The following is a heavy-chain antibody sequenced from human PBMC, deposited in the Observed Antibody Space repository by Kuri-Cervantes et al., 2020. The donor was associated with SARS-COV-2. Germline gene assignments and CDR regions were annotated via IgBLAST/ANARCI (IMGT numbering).Heavy chain of an antibody. CDR3: ATEVGYCSGGSCYGFDY. D-gene: IGHD2-15*01. CDR2: INPSGGST. J-gene: IGHJ4*02. V-gene: IGHV1-46*01. CDR1: GYTFTSYY. Sequence: ASVKVSCKASGYTFTSYYMHWVRQAPGQGLEWMGIINPSGGSTSYAQKFQGRVTMTRDTSTSTVYMELSSLRSEDTAVYYCATEVGYCSGGSCYGFDYWGQGTLVTVSS.